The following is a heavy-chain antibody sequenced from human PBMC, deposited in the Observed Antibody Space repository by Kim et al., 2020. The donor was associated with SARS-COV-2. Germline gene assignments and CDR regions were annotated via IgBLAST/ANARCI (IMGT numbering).Heavy chain of an antibody. J-gene: IGHJ5*02. CDR2: IYYTGTT. CDR3: ARHGCTGGVCYFDP. CDR1: GGSISSSDYY. Sequence: SETLSLTCTVSGGSISSSDYYWGWIRQPPGKGLEWIGSIYYTGTTYYNPSLKSRVTISVDTSENQFSLKLSSVTDATVYYCARHGCTGGVCYFDPWGQGT. D-gene: IGHD2-8*02. V-gene: IGHV4-39*01.